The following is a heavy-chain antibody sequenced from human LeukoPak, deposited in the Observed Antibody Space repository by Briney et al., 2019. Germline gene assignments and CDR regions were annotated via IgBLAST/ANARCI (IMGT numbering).Heavy chain of an antibody. CDR3: AARIAVGVFDY. V-gene: IGHV4-59*01. CDR1: GGSISSYY. Sequence: PSETLSLTCTVSGGSISSYYWSWIQQPPGKGLEWIGYIYYSGSTNYNPSLKSRVTISVDTSKNQFSLKLSSVTAADTAVYYCAARIAVGVFDYWGQGTLVTVSS. J-gene: IGHJ4*02. D-gene: IGHD6-19*01. CDR2: IYYSGST.